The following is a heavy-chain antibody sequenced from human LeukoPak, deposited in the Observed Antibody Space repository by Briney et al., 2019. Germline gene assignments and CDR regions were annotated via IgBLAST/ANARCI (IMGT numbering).Heavy chain of an antibody. V-gene: IGHV1-69*02. CDR1: GGTFSSYT. Sequence: ASVKVSCKASGGTFSSYTISWVRQAPGQGLEWMGRIIPILGIANYAQKFQGRVTITADKSTSTAYMELSSLRSEDTAVYYCARGIDSSGYLDYFQHWGQGTLVTVSS. J-gene: IGHJ1*01. CDR2: IIPILGIA. D-gene: IGHD3-22*01. CDR3: ARGIDSSGYLDYFQH.